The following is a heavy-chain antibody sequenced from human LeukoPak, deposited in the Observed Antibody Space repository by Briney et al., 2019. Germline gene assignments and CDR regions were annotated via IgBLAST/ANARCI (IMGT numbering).Heavy chain of an antibody. CDR3: AGEEDRWDWFDP. Sequence: SETLSLTCTVSGGSISSNYWSWIRQPPGKGLEWIGYIYSSGSTNYNPSLKSRVTISVDTSKNQFSLKLSSVTAADTAVYYCAGEEDRWDWFDPWGQGTLVTVSS. V-gene: IGHV4-59*08. D-gene: IGHD4-23*01. CDR2: IYSSGST. J-gene: IGHJ5*02. CDR1: GGSISSNY.